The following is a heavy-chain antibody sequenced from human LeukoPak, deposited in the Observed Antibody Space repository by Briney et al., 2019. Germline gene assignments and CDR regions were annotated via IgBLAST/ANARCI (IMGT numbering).Heavy chain of an antibody. V-gene: IGHV3-23*01. J-gene: IGHJ6*02. D-gene: IGHD6-6*01. Sequence: GGSLRLSCAASGFTFSSYAMSWVRQAPGKGLEWVSAISGSGGSTYYADSVKGRFTISRDNSKNTLYLQMNSLRAEDTAVYYCAKDGEYSSSSKTDYYYYYGMDVWGQGITVTVSS. CDR1: GFTFSSYA. CDR2: ISGSGGST. CDR3: AKDGEYSSSSKTDYYYYYGMDV.